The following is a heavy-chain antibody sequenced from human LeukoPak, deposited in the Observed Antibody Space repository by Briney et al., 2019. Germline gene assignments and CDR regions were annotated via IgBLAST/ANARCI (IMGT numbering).Heavy chain of an antibody. J-gene: IGHJ3*02. CDR3: ASHTAMATGAFGI. CDR1: GFTFSSYA. V-gene: IGHV3-23*01. CDR2: ISGSGGST. Sequence: GGSLRLSCAASGFTFSSYAMSWVRQAPGKGLEWVSAISGSGGSTYYADSVKGRFTISRDNSKNTLYLQMNSLRAEDTAVYYCASHTAMATGAFGIWGQGTMVTVSS. D-gene: IGHD5-18*01.